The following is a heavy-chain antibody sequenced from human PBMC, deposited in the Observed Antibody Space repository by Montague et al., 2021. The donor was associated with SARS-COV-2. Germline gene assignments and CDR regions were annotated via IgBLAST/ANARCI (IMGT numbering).Heavy chain of an antibody. CDR3: ARGRQSLYSNYFGGVSPYYFDY. CDR2: IWYDGSNK. J-gene: IGHJ4*02. Sequence: SLRLSCAASGFTVSSYGMHWVRQAPGKGLEWVAVIWYDGSNKYYADSVXGRFTISRDNSKNTLYLQMNSLRAEDTAVYYCARGRQSLYSNYFGGVSPYYFDYWGQGTLVTVSS. D-gene: IGHD4-11*01. CDR1: GFTVSSYG. V-gene: IGHV3-33*01.